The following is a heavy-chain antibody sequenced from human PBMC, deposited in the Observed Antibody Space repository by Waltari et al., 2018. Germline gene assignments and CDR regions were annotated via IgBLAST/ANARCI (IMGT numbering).Heavy chain of an antibody. D-gene: IGHD3-22*01. Sequence: VQLQESGPGLVKPSETLSLTCTVSGGSISSHYWSWIRQPPGKGLEWIGYIYYSGSTNYNPSLKSRVTISVDTSKNQFSLKLSSVTAADTAVYYCARERGYDSSGYGAFDIWGQGTMVTVSS. CDR1: GGSISSHY. V-gene: IGHV4-59*11. J-gene: IGHJ3*02. CDR2: IYYSGST. CDR3: ARERGYDSSGYGAFDI.